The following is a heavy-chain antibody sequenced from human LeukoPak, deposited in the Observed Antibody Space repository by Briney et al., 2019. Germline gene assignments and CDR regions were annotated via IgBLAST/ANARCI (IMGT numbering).Heavy chain of an antibody. D-gene: IGHD6-19*01. Sequence: ASVKVSCKVSGYTLTELSMHWVRQAPGKGLEWMGGFDPEDGETIHAQKFQGRVTMTEDTSTDTAYMELSSLRSEDTAVYYCATGGQWLVQLDYWGQGTLVTVSS. J-gene: IGHJ4*02. CDR2: FDPEDGET. CDR1: GYTLTELS. CDR3: ATGGQWLVQLDY. V-gene: IGHV1-24*01.